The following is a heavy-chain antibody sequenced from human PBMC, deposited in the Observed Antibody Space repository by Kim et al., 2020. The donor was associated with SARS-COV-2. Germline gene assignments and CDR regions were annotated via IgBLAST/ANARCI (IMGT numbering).Heavy chain of an antibody. Sequence: GGSLRLSCATFEFTFSVAAMAWIRQAPGKGLEWVSAVSGGGGSTFYAESVRGRFTISRDTATNTLHLQMYNLRVEDTAVYYCAKFYAPLGWGPGNRDTVS. CDR2: VSGGGGST. V-gene: IGHV3-23*01. D-gene: IGHD2-2*01. CDR3: AKFYAPLG. J-gene: IGHJ1*01. CDR1: EFTFSVAA.